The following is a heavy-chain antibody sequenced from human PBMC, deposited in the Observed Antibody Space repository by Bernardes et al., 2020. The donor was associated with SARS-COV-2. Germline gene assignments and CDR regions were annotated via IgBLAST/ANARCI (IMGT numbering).Heavy chain of an antibody. Sequence: ASVKVSCKVSGYTLTELSMHWVRQAPGKGLEWMGGFDPEDGETIYAQKFQGRVTMTEDTSTDTAYMELSSLRSEDTAVYYCATGLVVVAATGGYYYYYGMDVWGQGTTVTVSS. CDR3: ATGLVVVAATGGYYYYYGMDV. CDR1: GYTLTELS. D-gene: IGHD2-15*01. V-gene: IGHV1-24*01. CDR2: FDPEDGET. J-gene: IGHJ6*02.